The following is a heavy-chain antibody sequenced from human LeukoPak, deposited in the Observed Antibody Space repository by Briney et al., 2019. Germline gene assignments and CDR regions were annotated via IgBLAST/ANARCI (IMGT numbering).Heavy chain of an antibody. D-gene: IGHD3-9*01. V-gene: IGHV1-18*01. CDR3: ASALYYDILTGYTGGYYYYMDV. Sequence: ASVKVSCKASGYTFTSYGISWVRQAPGQGLEWMGWISAYNGNTNYAQKLQGRVTMTTDTSTSTAYMELSSLRSEDTAVYYCASALYYDILTGYTGGYYYYMDVWGKGTTVTVSS. J-gene: IGHJ6*03. CDR2: ISAYNGNT. CDR1: GYTFTSYG.